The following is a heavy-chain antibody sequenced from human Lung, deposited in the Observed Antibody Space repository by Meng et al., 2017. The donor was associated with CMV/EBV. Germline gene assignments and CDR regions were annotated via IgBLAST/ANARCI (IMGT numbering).Heavy chain of an antibody. D-gene: IGHD5-18*01. CDR3: ARSYSYGWGPYYYYYGMDF. V-gene: IGHV4-34*01. CDR1: GGSFSGYY. CDR2: INHSGST. Sequence: SETLSLTCAVYGGSFSGYYWSWIRQPPGKGLEWIGEINHSGSTNYNPSLKSRVTISVDTSKNQFSLKLSSVTAADTAVYYCARSYSYGWGPYYYYYGMDFWGQGTRVTVSS. J-gene: IGHJ6*02.